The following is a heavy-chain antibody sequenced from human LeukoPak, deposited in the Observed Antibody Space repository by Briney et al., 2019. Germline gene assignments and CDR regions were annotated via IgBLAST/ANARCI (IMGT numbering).Heavy chain of an antibody. V-gene: IGHV3-23*01. CDR3: AKDIGGRGSSAWSSFDY. Sequence: PGGSVRLSCAASGFTFSSYAMTWVRRAPGGGLEWVSGISGSGGSTYYADSEKGRFTISRDNTKNTLYLQLNSLTAEDTAVYYCAKDIGGRGSSAWSSFDYWGQGTLVTVSS. D-gene: IGHD6-19*01. CDR1: GFTFSSYA. CDR2: ISGSGGST. J-gene: IGHJ4*02.